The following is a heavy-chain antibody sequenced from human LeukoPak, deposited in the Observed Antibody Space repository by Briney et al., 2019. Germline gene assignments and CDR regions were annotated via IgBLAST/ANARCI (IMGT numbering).Heavy chain of an antibody. CDR2: ISYDGSNK. J-gene: IGHJ4*02. CDR1: GFTFSSYA. D-gene: IGHD5-18*01. CDR3: ARDKIHGGCSYGQLCY. Sequence: GRSLRLSCAASGFTFSSYAMHWVRQAPGKGLEWVAVISYDGSNKYYADSVKGRFTISRDNSKNTLYLQMNSLRAEDTAVYYCARDKIHGGCSYGQLCYWGQGTLVTVSS. V-gene: IGHV3-30-3*01.